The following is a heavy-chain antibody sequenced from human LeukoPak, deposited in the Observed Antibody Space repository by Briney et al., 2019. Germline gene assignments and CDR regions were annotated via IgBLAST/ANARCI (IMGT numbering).Heavy chain of an antibody. D-gene: IGHD5-12*01. CDR1: GGTFRSYA. V-gene: IGHV1-2*02. CDR2: INPNSGGT. Sequence: ASVKVSCKASGGTFRSYAITWVRQAPGQGLEWMGWINPNSGGTNYAQKFQGRVTMTRDTSISTAYMELSRLRSDDTAVYYCARDSGGYVIPWGQGTLVTVSS. J-gene: IGHJ5*02. CDR3: ARDSGGYVIP.